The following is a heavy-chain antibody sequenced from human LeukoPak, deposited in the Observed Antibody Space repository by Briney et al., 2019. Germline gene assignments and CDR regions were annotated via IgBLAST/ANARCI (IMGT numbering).Heavy chain of an antibody. CDR2: INHSGST. D-gene: IGHD3-22*01. CDR3: ARESGYYYDSSGFDY. Sequence: SETLPLTCAVSGGSFSVYYWSWIRQPPGKGLEWIGEINHSGSTNYNPSLKSRVTISVDTSKNQFSLKLSSVTAADTAVYYCARESGYYYDSSGFDYWGQGTLVTVSS. J-gene: IGHJ4*02. V-gene: IGHV4-34*01. CDR1: GGSFSVYY.